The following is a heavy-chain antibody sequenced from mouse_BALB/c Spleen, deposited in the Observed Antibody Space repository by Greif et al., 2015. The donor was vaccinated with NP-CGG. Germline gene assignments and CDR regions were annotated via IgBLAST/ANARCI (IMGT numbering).Heavy chain of an antibody. Sequence: EVKLVESGGGLVKPGGSLKLSCAASGFTFSDYYMYWVRQTPEKRLEWVATISDGGSYTYYPDSVKGRFTTSRDNAKNNLYLQMSSLKSEDTAMYYCARDGVTGTGFDYWGQGTTLTVSS. CDR3: ARDGVTGTGFDY. J-gene: IGHJ2*01. D-gene: IGHD4-1*01. V-gene: IGHV5-4*02. CDR2: ISDGGSYT. CDR1: GFTFSDYY.